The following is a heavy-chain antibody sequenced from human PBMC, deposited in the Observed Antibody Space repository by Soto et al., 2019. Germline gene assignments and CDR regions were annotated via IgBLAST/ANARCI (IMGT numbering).Heavy chain of an antibody. CDR1: GGSISSYY. V-gene: IGHV4-59*01. CDR2: IYYSGST. D-gene: IGHD4-17*01. Sequence: SETLSLTCTVSGGSISSYYWSWIRQPPGEGLEWIGYIYYSGSTNYNPSLKSRVTISVDTSKNQFSLKLSSVTAADTAVYYCARGYDYGDYTASPPYYYYYYYMDVWGKGTTVTVSS. J-gene: IGHJ6*03. CDR3: ARGYDYGDYTASPPYYYYYYYMDV.